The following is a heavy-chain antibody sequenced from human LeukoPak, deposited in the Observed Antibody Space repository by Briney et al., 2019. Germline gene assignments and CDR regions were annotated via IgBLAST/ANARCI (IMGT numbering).Heavy chain of an antibody. CDR1: GYTFIGYY. CDR2: IYPNSGGT. Sequence: SVKVSCKASGYTFIGYYIHWVRQAPGQGLEWMGWIYPNSGGTNYAQKFQGRVTMTRDTSISTAYMELSSLRSEDTAVYYCARVGPYFDYWGQGTLVTVSS. CDR3: ARVGPYFDY. V-gene: IGHV1-2*02. J-gene: IGHJ4*02.